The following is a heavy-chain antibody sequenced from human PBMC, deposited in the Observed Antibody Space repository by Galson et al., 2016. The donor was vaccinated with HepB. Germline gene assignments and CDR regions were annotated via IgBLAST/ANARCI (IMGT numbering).Heavy chain of an antibody. V-gene: IGHV3-49*03. J-gene: IGHJ4*02. CDR1: GFTFGDYA. D-gene: IGHD3-10*01. CDR2: IRSKAYGETI. CDR3: ARWGISMVRGVNWDYLDY. Sequence: SLRLSCAGSGFTFGDYAMSWFRQTPGKGLEWIGFIRSKAYGETIEYAASVKGRFTISRDDSKSIANLQMNSLKTEDTAVYYCARWGISMVRGVNWDYLDYWGQGTLVTISS.